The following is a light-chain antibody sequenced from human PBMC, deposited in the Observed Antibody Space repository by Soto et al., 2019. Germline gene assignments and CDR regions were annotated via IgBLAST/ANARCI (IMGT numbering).Light chain of an antibody. J-gene: IGLJ7*01. CDR1: SSDVGGYNY. CDR2: EVS. Sequence: QSVLTQPASVYGSPGQSITISCTGTSSDVGGYNYVSWYQQHPGKAPKLMIYEVSNRPSGVSNRFSRSKSGNTASLTISGLQAEDEADYYCSSYTSSTTLSAVFGGGTQLTVL. V-gene: IGLV2-14*01. CDR3: SSYTSSTTLSAV.